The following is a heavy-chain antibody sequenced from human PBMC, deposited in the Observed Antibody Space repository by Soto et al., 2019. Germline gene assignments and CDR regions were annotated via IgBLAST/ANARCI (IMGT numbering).Heavy chain of an antibody. CDR2: INSDGNST. CDR1: GFTFSPFW. D-gene: IGHD4-4*01. V-gene: IGHV3-74*01. J-gene: IGHJ4*02. CDR3: ARGSKHFDY. Sequence: EVQLVESGGGLVQPGGSLRLSCAASGFTFSPFWMLWVRQVPGKGPVWVSRINSDGNSTSYADSVKGRFTISRDNAKNTLYLQMNSLRAEDTDVYYCARGSKHFDYWGQGTLVTVSS.